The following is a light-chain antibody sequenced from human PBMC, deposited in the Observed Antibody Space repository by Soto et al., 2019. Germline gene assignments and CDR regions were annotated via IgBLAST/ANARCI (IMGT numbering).Light chain of an antibody. J-gene: IGKJ5*01. Sequence: IVMTQSPTILSVSPGERATRSFRASQSVSSSYLAWYQQKPGQAPRLLIYDASSRATGIPDRFSGSGSGTDFTLTISRLEPEDFAVFYCQQYGSSITFGQGTRLE. CDR2: DAS. CDR3: QQYGSSIT. V-gene: IGKV3-20*01. CDR1: QSVSSSY.